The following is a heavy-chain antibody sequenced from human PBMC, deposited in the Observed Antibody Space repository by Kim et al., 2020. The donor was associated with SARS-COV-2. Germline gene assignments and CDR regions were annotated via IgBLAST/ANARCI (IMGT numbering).Heavy chain of an antibody. Sequence: SETLSLTCAVYGGSFSGYYWSWIRQPPGKGLEWIGEINHSGSTNYNPSLKSRVTISVDTSKNQFSLKLSSVTAADTAVYYCARGLGVGYCSSTSCHILGRNYFDYWGQGTLVTVSS. V-gene: IGHV4-34*01. CDR2: INHSGST. CDR1: GGSFSGYY. J-gene: IGHJ4*02. D-gene: IGHD2-2*02. CDR3: ARGLGVGYCSSTSCHILGRNYFDY.